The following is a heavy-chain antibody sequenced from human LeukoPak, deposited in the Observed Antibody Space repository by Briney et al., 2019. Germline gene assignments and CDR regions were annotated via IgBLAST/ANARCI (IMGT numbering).Heavy chain of an antibody. Sequence: SETLSLTCSVSGDSVTSTYWSWIRQPPGKGLEWIAYGHHSESSNYNPPFRSRVTIPVDTSRNQFSLRLTSVTAADTAVYYCARESAGSLHDSTAAFHYWGQGILVIVSS. V-gene: IGHV4-59*02. CDR1: GDSVTSTY. D-gene: IGHD2-8*02. CDR2: GHHSESS. CDR3: ARESAGSLHDSTAAFHY. J-gene: IGHJ4*02.